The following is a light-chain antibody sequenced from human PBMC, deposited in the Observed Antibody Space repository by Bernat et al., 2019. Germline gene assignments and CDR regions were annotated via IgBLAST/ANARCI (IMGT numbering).Light chain of an antibody. CDR3: QQLDNFPIT. CDR1: QVIGSY. Sequence: DIQLTQSPSFLSASVGDRVNITCRASQVIGSYLAWYQQKPGEAPNLLIYGAATLQSGVPSRFSGSGLGTEFSLTISSLQPEDSATYYCQQLDNFPITFGQGTRLEIK. V-gene: IGKV1-9*01. CDR2: GAA. J-gene: IGKJ5*01.